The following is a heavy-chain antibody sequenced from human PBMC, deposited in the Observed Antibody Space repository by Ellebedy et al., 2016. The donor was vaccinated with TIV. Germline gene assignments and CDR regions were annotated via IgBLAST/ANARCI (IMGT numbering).Heavy chain of an antibody. V-gene: IGHV3-30*04. CDR3: ARYGNLGY. J-gene: IGHJ4*02. CDR1: GFPFDSYV. D-gene: IGHD1-1*01. CDR2: ISYDGSNK. Sequence: GESLKISCAASGFPFDSYVMNWVRQAPGKGLEWVALISYDGSNKYFAGSVKGRFTISRDNAKNSLYLQMNSLRAEDTAVYYCARYGNLGYWGQGTLVTVSS.